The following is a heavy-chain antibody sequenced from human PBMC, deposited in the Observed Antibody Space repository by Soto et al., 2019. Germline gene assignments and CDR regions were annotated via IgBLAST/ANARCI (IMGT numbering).Heavy chain of an antibody. CDR2: IYYTGST. D-gene: IGHD5-12*01. CDR1: GGSISYYY. Sequence: SETLSLTCSVSGGSISYYYWSWIRQPPGKGLEWIGYIYYTGSTNYNPSLKSRVTISVDTSKNHFSLKLSYVTAADTAVYYCARGLDIAAYYFDYWGQGTLVTVSS. J-gene: IGHJ4*02. CDR3: ARGLDIAAYYFDY. V-gene: IGHV4-59*01.